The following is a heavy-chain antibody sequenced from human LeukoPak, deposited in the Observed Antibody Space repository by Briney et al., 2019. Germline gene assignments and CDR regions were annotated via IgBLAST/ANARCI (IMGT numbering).Heavy chain of an antibody. V-gene: IGHV3-23*01. D-gene: IGHD3-10*01. CDR3: AKGFYGSGSMDV. Sequence: GGSLRLSCAASGFTFSSYAMHWVRQAPGKGLEWVSAISGSGGSTYYADSVKGRFTISRDNSKNTLYLQMNSLRAEDTAVYYCAKGFYGSGSMDVWGQGTTVTVSS. CDR1: GFTFSSYA. J-gene: IGHJ6*02. CDR2: ISGSGGST.